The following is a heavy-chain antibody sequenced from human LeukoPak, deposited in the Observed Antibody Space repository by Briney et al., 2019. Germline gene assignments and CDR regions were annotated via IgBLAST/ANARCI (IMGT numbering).Heavy chain of an antibody. CDR3: ARAVGAPTPYAFDI. V-gene: IGHV3-21*01. D-gene: IGHD1-26*01. Sequence: ETLSLTCTVSGDSISSSSYYWGWIRQAPGKGLEWVSSISSSSSYIYYADSVKGRFTISRDNAKNSLYLQMNSLRAEDTAVYYCARAVGAPTPYAFDIWGQGTMVTGSS. CDR1: GDSISSSS. J-gene: IGHJ3*02. CDR2: ISSSSSYI.